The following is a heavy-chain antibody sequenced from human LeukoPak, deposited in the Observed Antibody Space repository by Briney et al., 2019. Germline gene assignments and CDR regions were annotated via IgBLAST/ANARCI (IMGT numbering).Heavy chain of an antibody. CDR3: ARVLFNSGYDF. J-gene: IGHJ4*02. CDR2: INPNSGGT. CDR1: GYTFTSYD. Sequence: ASVKVSCKASGYTFTSYDINWVRQAPGQGLEWMGWINPNSGGTQFAQKFQGRVTMTRDTSISTAYMELDRLRSDDTAVYYCARVLFNSGYDFSGQGTLVTVSS. D-gene: IGHD2-21*01. V-gene: IGHV1-2*02.